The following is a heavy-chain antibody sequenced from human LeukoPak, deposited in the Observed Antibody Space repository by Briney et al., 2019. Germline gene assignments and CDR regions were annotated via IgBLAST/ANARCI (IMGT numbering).Heavy chain of an antibody. J-gene: IGHJ4*02. V-gene: IGHV1-2*04. CDR1: GYTFTGYY. Sequence: ASVKVSCKASGYTFTGYYMHWVRQAPGQGLEWMGWINPNSGGTNYAQKFQGWVTMTRDPSISTAYMELSRLRSDDTAVYYCASGSSGWPYFDYWGQGTLVTVSS. CDR2: INPNSGGT. D-gene: IGHD6-19*01. CDR3: ASGSSGWPYFDY.